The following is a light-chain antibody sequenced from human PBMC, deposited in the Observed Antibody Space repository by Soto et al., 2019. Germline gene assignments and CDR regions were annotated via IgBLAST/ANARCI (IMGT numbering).Light chain of an antibody. V-gene: IGKV3D-20*02. J-gene: IGKJ5*01. Sequence: IVMKKSPATLSCCTAEGASLSCMFCQSVSSKLAWYQQKPGQAPRLLICGASSRATGIPDRFSGSGSGTDFTLTISSFEPEDFAVHYCQPLSNFPLNPSAQGTRPEI. CDR1: QSVSSK. CDR3: QPLSNFPLNP. CDR2: GAS.